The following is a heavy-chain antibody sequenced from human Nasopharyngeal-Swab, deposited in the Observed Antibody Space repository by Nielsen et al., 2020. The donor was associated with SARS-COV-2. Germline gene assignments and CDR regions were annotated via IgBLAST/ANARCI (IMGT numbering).Heavy chain of an antibody. D-gene: IGHD6-19*01. Sequence: GESLKISCVASGYSFRTYGMTWVRQAPGKGLEWVASISGSGDISGSGGSTYYADSVKGRFTISRDNSKNTLSLQMNSLRAEDTAVYYCAKLPSRIAVAGTSYFDYWGRGTLVAVSS. V-gene: IGHV3-23*01. CDR1: GYSFRTYG. J-gene: IGHJ4*02. CDR2: ISGSGDISGSGGST. CDR3: AKLPSRIAVAGTSYFDY.